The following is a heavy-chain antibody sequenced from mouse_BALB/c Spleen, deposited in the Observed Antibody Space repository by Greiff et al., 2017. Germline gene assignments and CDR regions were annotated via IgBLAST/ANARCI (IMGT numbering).Heavy chain of an antibody. Sequence: EVKLVESGGGLVQPGGSLRLSCATSGFTFTDYYMSWVRQPPGKALEWLGFIRNKANGYTTEYSASVKGLFTISRDTSHSILYLQMYTLRAEDSATDYCARDDPYAGSYVAGFANWGQGTLVTVSA. CDR2: IRNKANGYTT. D-gene: IGHD1-1*01. CDR3: ARDDPYAGSYVAGFAN. J-gene: IGHJ3*01. CDR1: GFTFTDYY. V-gene: IGHV7-3*02.